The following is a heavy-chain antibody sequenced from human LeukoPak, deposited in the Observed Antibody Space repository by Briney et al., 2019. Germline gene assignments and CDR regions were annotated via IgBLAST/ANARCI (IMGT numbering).Heavy chain of an antibody. J-gene: IGHJ4*02. D-gene: IGHD2-15*01. CDR3: AKYCSGGNCYSGLY. Sequence: GGSLRLSCADSGFTFSSYAMTWVRQAPGKGLEWVSTFSSSGGSTYYADSMKGRFTISRDSSKNTLFLQMNSLRAEDTAVYYCAKYCSGGNCYSGLYWGQGTLVTVSS. CDR2: FSSSGGST. V-gene: IGHV3-23*01. CDR1: GFTFSSYA.